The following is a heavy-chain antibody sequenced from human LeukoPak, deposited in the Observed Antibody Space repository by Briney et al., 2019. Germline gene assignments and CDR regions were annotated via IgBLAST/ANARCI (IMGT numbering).Heavy chain of an antibody. CDR2: ISDSGVTA. J-gene: IGHJ4*02. Sequence: GSLRLSCAASGFTFSNYAMSWVRQAPGQGLDWVSAISDSGVTAYYADSVKGRFTISRDNSKSTLYLQMNSLRAEDTAVYYCANLNAPYWGNFDYWGQGTLVTVSS. V-gene: IGHV3-23*01. D-gene: IGHD3-16*01. CDR3: ANLNAPYWGNFDY. CDR1: GFTFSNYA.